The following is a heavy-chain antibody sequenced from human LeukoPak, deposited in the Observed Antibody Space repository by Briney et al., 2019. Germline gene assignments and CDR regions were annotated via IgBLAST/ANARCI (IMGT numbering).Heavy chain of an antibody. CDR3: ARDMMFSVAATLPFDP. CDR1: GGSISSYY. J-gene: IGHJ5*02. CDR2: IYTSGST. V-gene: IGHV4-4*07. D-gene: IGHD2-15*01. Sequence: SENLSLTCTVSGGSISSYYWSWIRQPAGKGLEWIGRIYTSGSTNYNPSLKSRVTMSVDTSKNQFSLKLSSVTAADTAVYYCARDMMFSVAATLPFDPRGQGTLVTVSS.